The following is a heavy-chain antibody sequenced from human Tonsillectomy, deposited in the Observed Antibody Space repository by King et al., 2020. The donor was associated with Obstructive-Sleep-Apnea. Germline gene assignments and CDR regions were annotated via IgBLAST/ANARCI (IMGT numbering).Heavy chain of an antibody. CDR1: GFTFSSYA. J-gene: IGHJ4*02. V-gene: IGHV3-30-3*01. D-gene: IGHD3-9*01. CDR2: ISYDGSNI. CDR3: ARDISYDILTGYYTDY. Sequence: VQLVESGGGVVQPGRSLRLSCAASGFTFSSYAMHWVRQAPGKGLEWVAVISYDGSNIYYADSVKGRFTISRDNSKNTLYLQMNSLRAEDTAVYYCARDISYDILTGYYTDYWGQGTLVTVSS.